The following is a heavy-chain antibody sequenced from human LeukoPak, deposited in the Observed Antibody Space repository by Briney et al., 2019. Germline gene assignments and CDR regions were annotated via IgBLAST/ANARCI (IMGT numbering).Heavy chain of an antibody. CDR1: GGSFSGYY. Sequence: SETLSLTCAVYGGSFSGYYWSWIRQPPGKGLEWIGEINHSGSTNYNPSLKSRVTISVDTSKNQFSLKLSSVTAADTAVYYCARDWDIVVVVAATTRENWFDPWGQGTLVTVSS. J-gene: IGHJ5*02. CDR2: INHSGST. V-gene: IGHV4-34*01. CDR3: ARDWDIVVVVAATTRENWFDP. D-gene: IGHD2-15*01.